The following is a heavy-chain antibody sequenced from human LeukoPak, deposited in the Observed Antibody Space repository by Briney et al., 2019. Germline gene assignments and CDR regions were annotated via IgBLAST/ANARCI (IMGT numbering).Heavy chain of an antibody. J-gene: IGHJ4*02. CDR2: IYYSGST. CDR3: ARAQTFYSHYYGSGSYLDY. D-gene: IGHD3-10*01. Sequence: SETLSLTCTVSGGSINSYYWSWIRQPPGKGLEWIGYIYYSGSTNYNPSLKSRVTISVDASKNQFSLRLSSVTAADTAVYYCARAQTFYSHYYGSGSYLDYWGQGTLVTVSS. V-gene: IGHV4-59*08. CDR1: GGSINSYY.